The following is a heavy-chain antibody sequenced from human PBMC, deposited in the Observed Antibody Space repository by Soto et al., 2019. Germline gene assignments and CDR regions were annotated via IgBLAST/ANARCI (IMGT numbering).Heavy chain of an antibody. Sequence: EVQLLESGGGLVQPGGSLRLSCAASGFTFSSYAMSWVRQAPGKGLERVSAISGSGGSTYYADSVKGRFTISRDNSKTTLYLQMNSLRAEDTAVYYCAKDLTAGSSSWWGQGTLVTVSS. CDR3: AKDLTAGSSSW. CDR1: GFTFSSYA. V-gene: IGHV3-23*01. J-gene: IGHJ4*02. CDR2: ISGSGGST. D-gene: IGHD6-6*01.